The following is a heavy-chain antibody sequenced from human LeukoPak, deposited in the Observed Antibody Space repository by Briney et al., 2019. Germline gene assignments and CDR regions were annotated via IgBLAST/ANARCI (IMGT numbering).Heavy chain of an antibody. CDR2: INHSGST. J-gene: IGHJ4*02. Sequence: SETLSLTCAVYGGSFSGYYWSWIRQPPGKGLEWIGEINHSGSTNYNPSLKSRVTISVDTSKNQFSLKLSSVTAADTAVYYCAGSTYYYDSSGYGNVDYWGQGTLVTVSS. CDR1: GGSFSGYY. CDR3: AGSTYYYDSSGYGNVDY. D-gene: IGHD3-22*01. V-gene: IGHV4-34*01.